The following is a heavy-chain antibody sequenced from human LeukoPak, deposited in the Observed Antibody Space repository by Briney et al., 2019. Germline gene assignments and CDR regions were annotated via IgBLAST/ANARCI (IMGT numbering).Heavy chain of an antibody. Sequence: GGSLRLSCAASGFTFRSYDMTWVRQAPGKGLEWVSAISDSGGNTYYAGSVKGRFTISRDNSKNTLYLQMNSLRAEDTAVYYCAKDFATFGGGYFDYWGQGTLVSVSS. D-gene: IGHD3-10*01. J-gene: IGHJ4*02. CDR2: ISDSGGNT. V-gene: IGHV3-23*01. CDR3: AKDFATFGGGYFDY. CDR1: GFTFRSYD.